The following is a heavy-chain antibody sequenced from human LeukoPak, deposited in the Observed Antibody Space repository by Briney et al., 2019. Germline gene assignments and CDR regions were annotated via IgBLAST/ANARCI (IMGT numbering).Heavy chain of an antibody. CDR2: IWYGGAT. V-gene: IGHV4-59*01. CDR3: ARVYSGYDFRHLDH. D-gene: IGHD5-12*01. J-gene: IGHJ4*02. CDR1: GGSISSDY. Sequence: KASETLSLTCSVSGGSISSDYWSWIRQPPGKGLEWIGYIWYGGATNYNPSLKSRVTMSVDTSKNRFSLRLSSVTAADTAVYYCARVYSGYDFRHLDHWGQGTLVTVSS.